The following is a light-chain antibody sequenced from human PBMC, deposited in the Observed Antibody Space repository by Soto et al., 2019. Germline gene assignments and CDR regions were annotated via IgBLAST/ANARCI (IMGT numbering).Light chain of an antibody. CDR1: QSVSSN. V-gene: IGKV3-20*01. J-gene: IGKJ1*01. CDR2: GAS. CDR3: QQYGSSPGT. Sequence: EIGMTQSPATLSVSPGERATLSCRASQSVSSNLAWYQQKPGQAPRLLIYGASSRATGIPDRFSGSGSGTDFTLTISRLEPEDFAVYYCQQYGSSPGTFGQGTKVDI.